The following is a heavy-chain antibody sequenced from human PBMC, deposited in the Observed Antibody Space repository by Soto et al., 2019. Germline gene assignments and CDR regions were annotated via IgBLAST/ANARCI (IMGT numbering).Heavy chain of an antibody. D-gene: IGHD3-22*01. Sequence: QVQLVQSGAEVKKPGSSVKVSCKASGGTFSSYISWVRQAPGQGLEWMGRIIPILGIANYAQKFQGRVTITADISTSTANMELSSLRSEDTAVYYCARLPFYDSSGYPVDYWGQGSLVTVSS. J-gene: IGHJ4*02. CDR1: GGTFSSY. CDR3: ARLPFYDSSGYPVDY. CDR2: IIPILGIA. V-gene: IGHV1-69*02.